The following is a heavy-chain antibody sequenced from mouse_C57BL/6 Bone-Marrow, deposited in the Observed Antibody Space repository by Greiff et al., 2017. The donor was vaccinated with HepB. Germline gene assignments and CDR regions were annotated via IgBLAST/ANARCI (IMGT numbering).Heavy chain of an antibody. Sequence: QVQLQQSGPELVKPGASVKISCKASGYAFSSSWMNWVKQRPGKGLEWIGRIYPGDGDTNYNGKFKGKATLTADKSSSTAYMQLSSLTSEDSAVYFCAREYFITTNYWGQGTTLTVSS. CDR2: IYPGDGDT. V-gene: IGHV1-82*01. CDR3: AREYFITTNY. D-gene: IGHD1-1*01. CDR1: GYAFSSSW. J-gene: IGHJ2*01.